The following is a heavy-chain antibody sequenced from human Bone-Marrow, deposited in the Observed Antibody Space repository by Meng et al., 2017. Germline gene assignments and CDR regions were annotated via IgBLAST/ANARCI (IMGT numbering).Heavy chain of an antibody. CDR3: ARDCSSSSCSLDY. CDR1: GGSFSGYY. V-gene: IGHV4-34*01. CDR2: INHSGST. J-gene: IGHJ4*02. D-gene: IGHD2-2*01. Sequence: QVQLQQWGAGLLKPSETLSLTCAVYGGSFSGYYWSWIRQPPGKGLEWIGEINHSGSTNYNPSLKSRVTMSVDTSKNQFSLKLSSVTAVDTAVYYCARDCSSSSCSLDYWGQGTLVTVSS.